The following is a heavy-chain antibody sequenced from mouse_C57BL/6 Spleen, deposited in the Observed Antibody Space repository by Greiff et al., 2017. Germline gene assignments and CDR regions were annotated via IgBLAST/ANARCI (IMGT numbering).Heavy chain of an antibody. Sequence: QVHVKQSGAELARPGASVKMSCKASGYTFTSYTMHWVKQRPGQGLEWIGYINPSSGYTKYNQQFKGKVTLTADKSSSTAYMQLSSLTSEYSAVYYSAREGSGSRDYWGQGTTLTVSS. D-gene: IGHD3-2*02. J-gene: IGHJ2*01. CDR2: INPSSGYT. V-gene: IGHV1-4*01. CDR1: GYTFTSYT. CDR3: AREGSGSRDY.